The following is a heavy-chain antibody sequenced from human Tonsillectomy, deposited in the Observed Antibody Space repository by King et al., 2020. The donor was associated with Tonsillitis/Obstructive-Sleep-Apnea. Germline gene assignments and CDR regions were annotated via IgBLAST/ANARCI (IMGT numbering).Heavy chain of an antibody. CDR1: GFTFSNYA. Sequence: VQLVESGGGVVQPGRPLRLSCAASGFTFSNYAFHWVRQTPGKGLEWLAVISYDGSNKYYADSVKGRLTISRDNSKNTLYLQVNSLRAEDTAVYYCARETYYDDRSGYPDYWGQGTLVTVSS. D-gene: IGHD3-22*01. J-gene: IGHJ4*02. V-gene: IGHV3-30*04. CDR2: ISYDGSNK. CDR3: ARETYYDDRSGYPDY.